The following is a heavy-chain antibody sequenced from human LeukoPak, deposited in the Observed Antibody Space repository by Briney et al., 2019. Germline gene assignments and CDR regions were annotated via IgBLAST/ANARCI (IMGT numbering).Heavy chain of an antibody. V-gene: IGHV3-30*18. Sequence: GGSLRLSCAASGFTFSSYGMHWVCQAPGKGLEWVAVISYDGSNKYYADSVKGRFTISRDNSKNTLYLQMNSLRAEDTAVYYCAKGHWFDPWGQGTLVTVSS. CDR3: AKGHWFDP. CDR2: ISYDGSNK. CDR1: GFTFSSYG. J-gene: IGHJ5*02.